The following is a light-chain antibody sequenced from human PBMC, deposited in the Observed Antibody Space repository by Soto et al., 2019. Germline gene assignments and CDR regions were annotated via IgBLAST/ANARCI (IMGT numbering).Light chain of an antibody. Sequence: QMTQSPSSLFASVGDRVTITCRASQSISSHLNWYQQKVGQTPRLLIYAASTLQSEVPPRFSGSGSGTECTLTISGLQREDFATYYCQQRHSAPLTFGGGTKIQI. CDR1: QSISSH. V-gene: IGKV1-39*01. CDR3: QQRHSAPLT. J-gene: IGKJ4*01. CDR2: AAS.